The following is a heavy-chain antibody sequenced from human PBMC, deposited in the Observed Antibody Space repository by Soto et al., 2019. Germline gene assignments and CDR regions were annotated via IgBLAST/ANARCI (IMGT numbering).Heavy chain of an antibody. D-gene: IGHD3-3*02. J-gene: IGHJ3*02. CDR2: IRSKAYGGTT. Sequence: EVQLVESGGGLVKPGRSLRLSCTASGFTFGDYAMSWFRQAPGKGLEWVGFIRSKAYGGTTEYAASVKGRFTISRDDSKSIAYLQMNSLKTEDTAVYYCTRVSIRNAFDIWGQGTMVTVSS. CDR3: TRVSIRNAFDI. CDR1: GFTFGDYA. V-gene: IGHV3-49*05.